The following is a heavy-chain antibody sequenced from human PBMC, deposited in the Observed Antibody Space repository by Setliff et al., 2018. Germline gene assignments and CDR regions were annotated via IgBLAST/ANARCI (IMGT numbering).Heavy chain of an antibody. D-gene: IGHD3-16*01. J-gene: IGHJ6*02. Sequence: SETLSLTCSVSGGSISNYFWNWVRQPAGKGLEWIGRIYSNENTNYNPSLKSRVTMSIDTSKNQLSLKLSSVTAADTAVYYCARSMIQRNYYCGLDVWGQGTTVTAP. CDR2: IYSNENT. V-gene: IGHV4-4*07. CDR3: ARSMIQRNYYCGLDV. CDR1: GGSISNYF.